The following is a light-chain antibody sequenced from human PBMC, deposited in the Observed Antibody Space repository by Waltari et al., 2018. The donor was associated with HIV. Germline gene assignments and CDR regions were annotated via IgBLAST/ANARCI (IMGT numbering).Light chain of an antibody. CDR2: GAS. Sequence: VLTQSPGTLSVSPGERATLSCRASQRIDTTSVSWYQHKPGQPPRLIIYGASTRASGIPPRFSGSGSGTDFTLTISSLQPEDFASYYCLQDFNLPGAFVQGTRVEIK. CDR1: QRIDTTS. J-gene: IGKJ1*01. CDR3: LQDFNLPGA. V-gene: IGKV3D-7*01.